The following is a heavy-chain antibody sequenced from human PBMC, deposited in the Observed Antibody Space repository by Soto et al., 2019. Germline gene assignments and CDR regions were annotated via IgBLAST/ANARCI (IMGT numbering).Heavy chain of an antibody. Sequence: PGEALKISCKGSGYSFSSFWIGWVRQMPGKGLEWMGIIYPGDSDTKYSPSFQGQVTISADKSISTAYLQWSSLKASDTAMYYCARSGYSFHDYWGQGTLVTVSS. CDR2: IYPGDSDT. D-gene: IGHD5-18*01. V-gene: IGHV5-51*01. CDR1: GYSFSSFW. J-gene: IGHJ4*02. CDR3: ARSGYSFHDY.